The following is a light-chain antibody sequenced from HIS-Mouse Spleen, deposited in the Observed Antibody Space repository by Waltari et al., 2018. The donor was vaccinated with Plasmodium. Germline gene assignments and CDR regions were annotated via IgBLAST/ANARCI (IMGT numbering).Light chain of an antibody. J-gene: IGLJ3*02. V-gene: IGLV3-27*01. Sequence: SYELTQPSSVSVSPGQTARITCSGDVLAKKYARWFQQKPGQAHGRVIYKDSERPSGIPERFSGSSSGTTVTLTISGAQVEDEADYYCYSAADNNRVFGGGTKLTVL. CDR2: KDS. CDR3: YSAADNNRV. CDR1: VLAKKY.